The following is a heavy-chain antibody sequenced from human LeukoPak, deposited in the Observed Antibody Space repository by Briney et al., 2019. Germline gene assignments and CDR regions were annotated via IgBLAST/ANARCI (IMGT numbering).Heavy chain of an antibody. Sequence: SETLSLTCTVSGGSISSGDYYWSWIRQPPGKGLEWIGYIYYSGSTYYNPSLKSRVTISVDTSKNQFSLKLSSVTASVTAVYYCARLADYYDSSGYYLPYFDYWGQGTLDTVSS. D-gene: IGHD3-22*01. CDR2: IYYSGST. V-gene: IGHV4-30-4*01. J-gene: IGHJ4*02. CDR1: GGSISSGDYY. CDR3: ARLADYYDSSGYYLPYFDY.